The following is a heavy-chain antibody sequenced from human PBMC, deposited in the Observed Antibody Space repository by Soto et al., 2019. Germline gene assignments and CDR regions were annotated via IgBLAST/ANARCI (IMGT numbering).Heavy chain of an antibody. CDR3: ARGGTSGWLKGAYDV. CDR1: GGTLSKHA. D-gene: IGHD6-19*01. J-gene: IGHJ3*01. V-gene: IGHV1-69*01. CDR2: IIPMFGTP. Sequence: QVQLVQSGAEVKKPGSSVKVSCKASGGTLSKHAITWVRRAPGQGLEWLGGIIPMFGTPNYPQKFQGRVTISADDSTNTSHMELNSLTSEDTAIYYCARGGTSGWLKGAYDVWGQGTMVTVS.